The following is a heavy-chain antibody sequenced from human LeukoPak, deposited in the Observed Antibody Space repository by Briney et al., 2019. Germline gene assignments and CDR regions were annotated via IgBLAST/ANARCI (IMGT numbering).Heavy chain of an antibody. V-gene: IGHV4-31*03. D-gene: IGHD3-9*01. CDR3: ARVLVEYYDILTGYSGWFDP. CDR2: IYYSGST. J-gene: IGHJ5*02. Sequence: PSETLSLTCTVSGGSISSGGYYWSWIRQHPGKGLEWIGYIYYSGSTYYNPSLKSRVTISVDTSKNLFSLKLSSVTAADTAVYYCARVLVEYYDILTGYSGWFDPWGQGTLDTVSS. CDR1: GGSISSGGYY.